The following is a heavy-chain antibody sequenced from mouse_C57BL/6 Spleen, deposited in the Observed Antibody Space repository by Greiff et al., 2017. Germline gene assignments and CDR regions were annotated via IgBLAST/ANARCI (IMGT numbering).Heavy chain of an antibody. CDR3: ARYGGNYEGFAY. V-gene: IGHV1-69*01. Sequence: QVQLQQPGAELVMPGASVKLSCKASGYTFTSYWMPWVKQRPGQGLELIGEIDPSDSYTYYNQKFKGKSTLTVDKSSSTAYMQLSILTSEDSAVYYCARYGGNYEGFAYWGKGTLVTVSA. CDR1: GYTFTSYW. CDR2: IDPSDSYT. D-gene: IGHD1-1*02. J-gene: IGHJ3*01.